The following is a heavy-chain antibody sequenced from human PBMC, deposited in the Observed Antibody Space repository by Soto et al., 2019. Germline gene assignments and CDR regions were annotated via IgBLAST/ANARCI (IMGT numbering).Heavy chain of an antibody. J-gene: IGHJ4*02. Sequence: PGGSLRLSSAVSGVPFGTFTMNWVRQAPGEGVEWVSGLSDNVGTTHYAYSVKGRFTISRDKSKKTLYLQMNNLRAEETAVYYCAKHFIGGRLQSPFDLWGQGTLVTVSS. CDR3: AKHFIGGRLQSPFDL. CDR2: LSDNVGTT. D-gene: IGHD1-1*01. V-gene: IGHV3-23*01. CDR1: GVPFGTFT.